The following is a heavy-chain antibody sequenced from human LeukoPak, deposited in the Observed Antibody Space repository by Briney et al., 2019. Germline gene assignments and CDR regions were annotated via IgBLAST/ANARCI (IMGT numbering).Heavy chain of an antibody. Sequence: PGGSLRLSCAASGFTFSSYAMSWVRQAPGKGLEWVSAISGSGGSTYYADSVKGRFTISRDNSKNTLYLQMNSLRAEDTAVYYCATVRCSGGSCFYNFDHWGQGSLVTVSS. J-gene: IGHJ4*02. CDR3: ATVRCSGGSCFYNFDH. CDR1: GFTFSSYA. V-gene: IGHV3-23*01. D-gene: IGHD2-15*01. CDR2: ISGSGGST.